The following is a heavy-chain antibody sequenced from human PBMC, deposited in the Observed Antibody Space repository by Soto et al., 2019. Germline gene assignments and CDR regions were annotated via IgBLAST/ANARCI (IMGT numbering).Heavy chain of an antibody. V-gene: IGHV3-30*18. CDR2: ISYDGSNK. D-gene: IGHD5-18*01. CDR1: GVTFSSYG. J-gene: IGHJ4*02. CDR3: AKDLSYGLDY. Sequence: LRLSCSASGVTFSSYGMHWVRQAPGKGLEWVAVISYDGSNKYYADSVKGRFTISRDNSKNTLYLQMNSLRAEDTAVYYCAKDLSYGLDYWGQGTLVTVSS.